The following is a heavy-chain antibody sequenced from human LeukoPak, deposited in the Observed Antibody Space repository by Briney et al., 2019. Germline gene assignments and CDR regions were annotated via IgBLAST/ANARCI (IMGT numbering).Heavy chain of an antibody. J-gene: IGHJ4*02. CDR2: INSDGSST. V-gene: IGHV3-74*01. Sequence: GGSLRLSCAASRFTFSSYAMNWVRQAPGRGLVWVSRINSDGSSTSYADSVKGRFTISRDNAKNTLYLQMNSLRAEDTAVYYCAREGYSSAYVAYWGQGTLVTVSS. CDR1: RFTFSSYA. D-gene: IGHD6-19*01. CDR3: AREGYSSAYVAY.